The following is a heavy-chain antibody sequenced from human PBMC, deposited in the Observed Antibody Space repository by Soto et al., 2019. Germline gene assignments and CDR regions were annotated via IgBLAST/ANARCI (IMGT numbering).Heavy chain of an antibody. CDR2: ISWSSGSI. CDR3: AKSHIVATLSPANFYY. V-gene: IGHV3-9*01. J-gene: IGHJ4*02. CDR1: GFTFDDYA. Sequence: EVQLVESGGGLVQPGRSLRLSCAASGFTFDDYAMHWVRQAPGKGLEWVSGISWSSGSIEYGDSVRGRFTISRDNAKNSLYLQMNSLRPEDTALYFCAKSHIVATLSPANFYYWGQGILVTVSS. D-gene: IGHD5-12*01.